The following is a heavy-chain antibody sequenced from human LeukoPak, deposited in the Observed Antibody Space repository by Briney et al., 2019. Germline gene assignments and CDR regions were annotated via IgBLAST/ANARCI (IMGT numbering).Heavy chain of an antibody. J-gene: IGHJ6*02. V-gene: IGHV4-59*01. CDR2: ICYSGST. D-gene: IGHD5-18*01. CDR3: ARGSLSAGYSNDFYYYYGMDV. Sequence: SETLSLTCTVSGGSISSYYWSWIRQPPGKGLEWIGYICYSGSTNYNPSLKSRVTISVGTSKNQFSLKLSSVTAADTAVYYCARGSLSAGYSNDFYYYYGMDVWGQGTTVTVSS. CDR1: GGSISSYY.